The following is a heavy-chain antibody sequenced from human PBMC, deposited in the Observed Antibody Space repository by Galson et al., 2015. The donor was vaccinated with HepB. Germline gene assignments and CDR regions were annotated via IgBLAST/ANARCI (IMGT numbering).Heavy chain of an antibody. J-gene: IGHJ4*02. D-gene: IGHD1-26*01. CDR1: GFTFSNSA. Sequence: SLRLSCAASGFTFSNSAMSWVRQAPGKGLEWVSAVSGSGDSTYYADFVKGRFTISRDNSKNTLYLQMNSRRAEDTAVYYCAKERWLAATQYYFDYWGQGTLVTVSS. CDR2: VSGSGDST. CDR3: AKERWLAATQYYFDY. V-gene: IGHV3-23*01.